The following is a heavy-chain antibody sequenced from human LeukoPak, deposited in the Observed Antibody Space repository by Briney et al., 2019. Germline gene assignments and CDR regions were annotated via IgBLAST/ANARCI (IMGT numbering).Heavy chain of an antibody. Sequence: PSETLSLTCAVYGGSFSGYYWSWIRQPPGKGLEWIGEINHSGSINYNPSLKSPVTISVDTSKNQFSLKLSSVTAADTAVYYCARSAKQQLPFFDYWGQGTLVTVSS. D-gene: IGHD6-13*01. V-gene: IGHV4-34*01. CDR3: ARSAKQQLPFFDY. CDR2: INHSGSI. CDR1: GGSFSGYY. J-gene: IGHJ4*02.